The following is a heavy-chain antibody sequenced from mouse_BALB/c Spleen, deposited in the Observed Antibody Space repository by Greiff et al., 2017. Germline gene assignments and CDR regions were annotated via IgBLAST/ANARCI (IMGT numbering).Heavy chain of an antibody. Sequence: DVHLVESGGGLVKPGGSLKLSCAASGFTFSSYAMSWVRQTPEKRLEWVASISSGGSTYYPDSVKGRFTISRDNARNILYLQMSSLRSEDTAMYYCARENYGSSTWFAYWGQGTLVTVSA. V-gene: IGHV5-6-5*01. D-gene: IGHD1-1*01. CDR3: ARENYGSSTWFAY. CDR1: GFTFSSYA. J-gene: IGHJ3*01. CDR2: ISSGGST.